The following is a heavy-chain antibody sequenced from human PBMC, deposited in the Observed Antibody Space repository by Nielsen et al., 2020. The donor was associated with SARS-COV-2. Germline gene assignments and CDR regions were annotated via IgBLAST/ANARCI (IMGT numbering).Heavy chain of an antibody. CDR2: MNPNSGNT. Sequence: ASVKVSCKASGYTFTSYDINWVRQATGQGLEWMGWMNPNSGNTGYAQKFQGRVTMTRNTSISTAYMELSSLRSDDTAVYYCARSFHIVGATTGDYWGQGTLVTVSS. CDR3: ARSFHIVGATTGDY. V-gene: IGHV1-8*01. D-gene: IGHD1-26*01. J-gene: IGHJ4*02. CDR1: GYTFTSYD.